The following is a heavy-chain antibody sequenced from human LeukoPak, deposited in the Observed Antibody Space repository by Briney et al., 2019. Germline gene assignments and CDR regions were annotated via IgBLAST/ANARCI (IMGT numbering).Heavy chain of an antibody. CDR3: TTVGSAWNFDY. CDR1: GFTFSNAG. CDR2: VKSKRDGRTI. D-gene: IGHD6-25*01. V-gene: IGHV3-15*01. Sequence: GGSLRLSCAASGFTFSNAGMTWVRQAPGKGLEWVARVKSKRDGRTIDYAAPVKGRFTMSRDDSKDTLYLQMNSLEIEDAAVYYCTTVGSAWNFDYWGQGTLVTVSS. J-gene: IGHJ4*02.